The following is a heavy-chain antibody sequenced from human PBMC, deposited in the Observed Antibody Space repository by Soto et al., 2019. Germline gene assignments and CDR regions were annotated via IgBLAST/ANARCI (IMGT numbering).Heavy chain of an antibody. Sequence: SETLSLTCTVSGGSISSYYWSWIRQPPGKGLEWIGYIYYSGSTNYNPSLKSRVTMSVDTSKNQFSLKLSSVTAADTAVYYCAREAVAGHDAFDIWGQGTMVTVSS. D-gene: IGHD6-19*01. V-gene: IGHV4-59*12. CDR1: GGSISSYY. J-gene: IGHJ3*02. CDR3: AREAVAGHDAFDI. CDR2: IYYSGST.